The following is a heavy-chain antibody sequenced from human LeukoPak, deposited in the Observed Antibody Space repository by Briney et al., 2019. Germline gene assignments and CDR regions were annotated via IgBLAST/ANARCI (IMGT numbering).Heavy chain of an antibody. CDR2: IYSGGST. J-gene: IGHJ4*02. CDR1: GFTVSSNY. D-gene: IGHD3-22*01. CDR3: ATNYYDTSGYYEALYY. V-gene: IGHV3-66*01. Sequence: GGSLRLSCAASGFTVSSNYMSWVRQAPGKGLEWVSVIYSGGSTYYTDSVKDRFTISRDNSKNTLYLQMNSLRAEDTAVYYCATNYYDTSGYYEALYYWGQGTLVTVSS.